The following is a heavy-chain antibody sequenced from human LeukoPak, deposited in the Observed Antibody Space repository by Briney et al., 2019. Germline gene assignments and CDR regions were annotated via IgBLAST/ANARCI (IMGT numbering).Heavy chain of an antibody. J-gene: IGHJ4*02. CDR3: ARDADYYDSSAPPY. D-gene: IGHD3-22*01. Sequence: GGSLRLSCAASGFTFSSYSMNWVRQAPGKGLEWVSSISSSSSYIYYADSVKGRFTISRDNAKNSLYLQMNSLGAEDTAVYYCARDADYYDSSAPPYWGQGTLVTVSS. V-gene: IGHV3-21*01. CDR2: ISSSSSYI. CDR1: GFTFSSYS.